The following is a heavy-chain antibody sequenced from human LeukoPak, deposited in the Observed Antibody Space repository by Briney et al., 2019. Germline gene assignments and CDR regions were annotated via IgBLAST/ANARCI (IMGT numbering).Heavy chain of an antibody. CDR1: GYTFTAYY. CDR3: ACWGGGNQGH. J-gene: IGHJ4*02. D-gene: IGHD4-23*01. V-gene: IGHV1-2*06. CDR2: INPNSGDT. Sequence: GASVKVSCKASGYTFTAYYMHWVRQAPGQGLEWMGRINPNSGDTIYAQNFQGRVTVTRDTSISTAYMELSRLRSDDTAVYYCACWGGGNQGHWGQGTLVTGSS.